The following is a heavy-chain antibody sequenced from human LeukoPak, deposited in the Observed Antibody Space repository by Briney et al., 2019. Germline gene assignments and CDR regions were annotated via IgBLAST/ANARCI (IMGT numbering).Heavy chain of an antibody. J-gene: IGHJ4*02. V-gene: IGHV1-69-2*01. CDR3: ATLGYSSSFDY. CDR1: GYTFTSYY. CDR2: VDPEDGET. D-gene: IGHD6-6*01. Sequence: ASVKASCKASGYTFTSYYMHWVQQAPGKGLEWMGLVDPEDGETIYAEKFQGRVTITADTSTDTAYMELSSLRSEDTAVYYCATLGYSSSFDYWGQGTLVTVSS.